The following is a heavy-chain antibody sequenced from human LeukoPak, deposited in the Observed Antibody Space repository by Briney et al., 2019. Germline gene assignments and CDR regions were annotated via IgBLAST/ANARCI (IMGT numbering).Heavy chain of an antibody. CDR1: GFTFSSYG. V-gene: IGHV3-30*02. D-gene: IGHD3-22*01. CDR2: IRYDGNNE. CDR3: AKDSQDRYYYDSSTYYGYFDY. J-gene: IGHJ4*02. Sequence: PGGSLRLSCAASGFTFSSYGMHWVRQAPGKGLEWVAFIRYDGNNEYYADSAKGRFTISRDNSKNTLYLQMNSLRDEDTAVYYCAKDSQDRYYYDSSTYYGYFDYWGQGTLVSVSS.